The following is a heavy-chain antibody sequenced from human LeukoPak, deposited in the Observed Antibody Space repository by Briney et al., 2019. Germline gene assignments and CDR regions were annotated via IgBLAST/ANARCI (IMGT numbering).Heavy chain of an antibody. CDR3: AREREDSSGYYYVLDY. J-gene: IGHJ4*02. Sequence: ASVKVSCKASGYTFTGYYMHWVRQAPGQRLEWMGWINAGNGNTKYSQEFQGRVTITRDTSASTAYMELSSLRSEDMAVYYCAREREDSSGYYYVLDYWGQGTLVTVSS. CDR2: INAGNGNT. V-gene: IGHV1-3*03. CDR1: GYTFTGYY. D-gene: IGHD3-22*01.